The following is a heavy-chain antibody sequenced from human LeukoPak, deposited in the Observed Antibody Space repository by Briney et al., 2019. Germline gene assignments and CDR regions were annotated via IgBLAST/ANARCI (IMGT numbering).Heavy chain of an antibody. Sequence: SETLSLTCTVSGGSISSSSYYWGWIRQPPGKGLEWIGSIYYSGSTSYNPSLKSRVTISVDTSKNQFSLKLSSVTAADTAVYYCASHRASYGAFDIWGHGTLVTVSS. J-gene: IGHJ3*02. CDR3: ASHRASYGAFDI. D-gene: IGHD3-10*01. CDR1: GGSISSSSYY. CDR2: IYYSGST. V-gene: IGHV4-39*01.